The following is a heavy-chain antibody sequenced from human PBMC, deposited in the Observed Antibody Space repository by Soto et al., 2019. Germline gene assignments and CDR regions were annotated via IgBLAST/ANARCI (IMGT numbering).Heavy chain of an antibody. V-gene: IGHV3-11*01. Sequence: RLSCAASGFTFSDYYMSWIRQAPGKGLEWVSYISNSDSTIYYADSVKGRFTISRDNAKNSLYLQMNSLRAEDTAVYYCAKIRGSPWNYFDYWGQGTLVTVSS. J-gene: IGHJ4*02. CDR1: GFTFSDYY. CDR3: AKIRGSPWNYFDY. CDR2: ISNSDSTI. D-gene: IGHD3-16*01.